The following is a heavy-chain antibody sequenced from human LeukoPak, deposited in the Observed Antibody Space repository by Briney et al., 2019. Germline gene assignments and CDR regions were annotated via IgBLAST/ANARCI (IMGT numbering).Heavy chain of an antibody. D-gene: IGHD7-27*01. V-gene: IGHV3-48*04. CDR1: GFTFSSYS. Sequence: PGGSLRLSCAASGFTFSSYSMNWVRQAPGKGLEWVSYISSSSSTIYYADSVKGRFTISRDNAKNSLYLQMNSLRAEGTAVYYCAKSRVLTGDHWYFDLWGRGTLVTVSS. CDR2: ISSSSSTI. CDR3: AKSRVLTGDHWYFDL. J-gene: IGHJ2*01.